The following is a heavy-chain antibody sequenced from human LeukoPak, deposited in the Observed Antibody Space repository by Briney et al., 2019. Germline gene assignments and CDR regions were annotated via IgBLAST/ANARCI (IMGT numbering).Heavy chain of an antibody. CDR2: IYTSGST. J-gene: IGHJ4*02. CDR3: ARENSGSYREFDY. Sequence: SETLSLTCTVSGGSISSYYWSWIRQPAGKGLEWVGRIYTSGSTNYNASLKSRVSMSVDTSKNQFSLRLSSVTAADTAVFYCARENSGSYREFDYWGQGTLVTVSS. V-gene: IGHV4-4*07. D-gene: IGHD1-26*01. CDR1: GGSISSYY.